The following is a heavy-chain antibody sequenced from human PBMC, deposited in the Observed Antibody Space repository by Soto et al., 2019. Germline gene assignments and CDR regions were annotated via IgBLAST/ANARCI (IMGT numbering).Heavy chain of an antibody. D-gene: IGHD2-15*01. V-gene: IGHV1-2*04. CDR1: WSPFTGYH. CDR2: INPNRGVT. CDR3: AREGFRYCSGGSCSLGSFWYFDL. J-gene: IGHJ2*01. Sequence: ASVKVASEASWSPFTGYHIHWVRQAPGQGLERMGWINPNRGVTNYAQMFQGWVTMTRETSISTAYMELSRLRSDDTAVYYCAREGFRYCSGGSCSLGSFWYFDLWGRGTLVSVSS.